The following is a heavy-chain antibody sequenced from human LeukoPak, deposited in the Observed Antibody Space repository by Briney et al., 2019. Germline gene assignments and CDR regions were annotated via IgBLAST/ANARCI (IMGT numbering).Heavy chain of an antibody. Sequence: SVKVSCKASGYTFTSYYMHWVRQAPGQGLEWMGGIIPIFGTANYAQKFQGRVTITTDESTSTAYMELSSLRSEDTAVYYCARVQYYYDSSGYYLNWFDPWGQGTLVTVSS. V-gene: IGHV1-69*05. J-gene: IGHJ5*02. CDR1: GYTFTSYY. CDR3: ARVQYYYDSSGYYLNWFDP. D-gene: IGHD3-22*01. CDR2: IIPIFGTA.